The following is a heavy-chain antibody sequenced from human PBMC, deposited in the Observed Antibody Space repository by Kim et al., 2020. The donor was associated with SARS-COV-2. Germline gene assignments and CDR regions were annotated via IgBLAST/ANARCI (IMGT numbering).Heavy chain of an antibody. J-gene: IGHJ4*02. Sequence: RRSNHYTPPRNSRVTRSVDTSKNQFSLKLSSVTAAETAVYYCARSVTHDYWGQGTLVTVSS. V-gene: IGHV4-59*01. D-gene: IGHD4-4*01. CDR3: ARSVTHDY. CDR2: RRSN.